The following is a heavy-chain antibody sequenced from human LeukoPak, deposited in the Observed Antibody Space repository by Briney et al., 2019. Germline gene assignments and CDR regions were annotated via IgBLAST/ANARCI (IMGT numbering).Heavy chain of an antibody. CDR2: ISSSSSYI. CDR1: GFTFSSYS. D-gene: IGHD6-13*01. Sequence: GGSLRLSCAASGFTFSSYSMNWVRQAPGQGLEWVSSISSSSSYIYYADSVKGRLTISRDNAKNSLYLQMNSLRAEDTAVYYCASWVSPYYYYMDVWGKGTTVTVSS. J-gene: IGHJ6*03. CDR3: ASWVSPYYYYMDV. V-gene: IGHV3-21*01.